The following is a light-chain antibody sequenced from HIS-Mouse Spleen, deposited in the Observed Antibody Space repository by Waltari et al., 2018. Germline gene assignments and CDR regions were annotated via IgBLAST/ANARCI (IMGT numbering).Light chain of an antibody. CDR2: GNN. Sequence: QSVLTQPPSASGTPGQRVTISCSGSSSNIGSNYVYWYQQLPGTAPKLLIYGNNQRPSGVPDSFSGSKSGTSASLAISGLRSEDEADYYCAAWDDSLSGPVFGGGTKLTVL. CDR3: AAWDDSLSGPV. V-gene: IGLV1-47*01. CDR1: SSNIGSNY. J-gene: IGLJ3*02.